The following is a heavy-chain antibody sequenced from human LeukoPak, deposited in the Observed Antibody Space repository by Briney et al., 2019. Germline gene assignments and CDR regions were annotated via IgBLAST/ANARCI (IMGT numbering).Heavy chain of an antibody. D-gene: IGHD6-13*01. CDR1: GYTFTCYY. J-gene: IGHJ4*02. CDR2: INPNSGGT. V-gene: IGHV1-2*02. CDR3: ARDGSSSWYGYFDY. Sequence: ASVKVSCKASGYTFTCYYMHWVRQAPGQGLEWMGWINPNSGGTNYAQKFQGRVTMTRDTSISTAYMELSRLRSDDTAVYYCARDGSSSWYGYFDYWGQGTLVTVSS.